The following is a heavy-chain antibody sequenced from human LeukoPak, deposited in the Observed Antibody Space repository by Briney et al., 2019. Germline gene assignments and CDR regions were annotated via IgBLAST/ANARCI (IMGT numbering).Heavy chain of an antibody. CDR2: MNPNSGNT. J-gene: IGHJ3*02. D-gene: IGHD3-3*01. CDR3: ARPTYYDFWSGYSDACDI. V-gene: IGHV1-8*01. CDR1: GYTFTSYD. Sequence: GASVKVSCKASGYTFTSYDINWVRQATGQGLEWMGWMNPNSGNTGYAQKFQGRVTMTRNTSISTAYMELSSLRSVDTAVYYCARPTYYDFWSGYSDACDIWGQGTMVTVSS.